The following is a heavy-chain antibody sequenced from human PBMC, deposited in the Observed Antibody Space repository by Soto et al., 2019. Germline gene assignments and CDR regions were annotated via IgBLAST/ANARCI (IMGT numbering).Heavy chain of an antibody. J-gene: IGHJ4*02. V-gene: IGHV3-30-3*01. CDR2: ISYDGSNK. CDR1: GFTFSSYA. Sequence: QVQLVESGGGVVQPGRSLRLSCAASGFTFSSYAMHWVRQAPGKGLEWVAVISYDGSNKYYADSVKGRFTISRDNSKNTLYLQMNSLRAEDTAVYYCASIYDYVWGSYRPIPDYWGQGTLVTVSS. D-gene: IGHD3-16*02. CDR3: ASIYDYVWGSYRPIPDY.